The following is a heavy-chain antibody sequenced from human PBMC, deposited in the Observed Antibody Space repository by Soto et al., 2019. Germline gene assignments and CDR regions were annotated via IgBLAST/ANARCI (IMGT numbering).Heavy chain of an antibody. J-gene: IGHJ6*04. V-gene: IGHV1-8*01. CDR1: GYTFSDFD. D-gene: IGHD3-10*01. Sequence: ASVKVSCKASGYTFSDFDINWLRQASGQGPEWMGWMNAKSGDTFFPQRFQGKFNMTWDTSLSTAYMEVGSLTSDDTAIYYCARGNPFNYTGFHVCDTGTTGTVSS. CDR2: MNAKSGDT. CDR3: ARGNPFNYTGFHV.